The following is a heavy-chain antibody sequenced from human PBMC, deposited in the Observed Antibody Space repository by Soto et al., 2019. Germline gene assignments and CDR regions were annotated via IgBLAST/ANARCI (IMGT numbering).Heavy chain of an antibody. J-gene: IGHJ3*02. CDR1: GGSVSSSNW. Sequence: QVQLQESGPGLVKPSGTRSLTCAVSGGSVSSSNWWIGSRQSPGKGLEWMGEIYHSGSAHYNPSLKSRATISLDKSKNQFSLRLTSVTAADTAVYYCARVPGVVVSADDAFDIWGPGTRVIVSS. CDR2: IYHSGSA. CDR3: ARVPGVVVSADDAFDI. V-gene: IGHV4-4*02. D-gene: IGHD2-21*02.